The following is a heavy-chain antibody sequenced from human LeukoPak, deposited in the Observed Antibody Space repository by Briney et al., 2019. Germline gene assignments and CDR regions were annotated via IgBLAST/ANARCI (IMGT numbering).Heavy chain of an antibody. D-gene: IGHD4-17*01. CDR1: GFTFSSYA. CDR3: GKYASVTVRYNGMDV. Sequence: GGSLRLSCAASGFTFSSYAMSWVRQTPGKGLEWVSAISGTGAATYYADSVKGRFTMSRDNSKNTLYLQINSLRAEDTAVYFCGKYASVTVRYNGMDVWGQGTTVTVSS. J-gene: IGHJ6*02. V-gene: IGHV3-23*01. CDR2: ISGTGAAT.